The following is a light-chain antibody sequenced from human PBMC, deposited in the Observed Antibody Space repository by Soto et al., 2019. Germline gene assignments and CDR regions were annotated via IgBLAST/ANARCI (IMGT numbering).Light chain of an antibody. V-gene: IGLV2-14*01. CDR3: SSCTISATRV. CDR1: SRDGGSYNY. CDR2: EVR. J-gene: IGLJ1*01. Sequence: SALTQPASVSGSLGQAMSNSCTGTSRDGGSYNYVSWYQQQPRKTHRLMIYEVRNRRSRLPERFTGSKAGNTAGTTISGPQAEGEPDYSCSSCTISATRVFGTGPKVTV.